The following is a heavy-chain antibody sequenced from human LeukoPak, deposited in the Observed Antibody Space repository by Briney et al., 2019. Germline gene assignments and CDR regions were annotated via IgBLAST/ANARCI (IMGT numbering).Heavy chain of an antibody. CDR3: ARGGGYKDFDY. J-gene: IGHJ4*02. CDR2: INHSGST. Sequence: ASETLSPTCAVYGASFSGYYWSWIRQPPGKGLEWIGEINHSGSTNYNPSLKSRVTISVDTSKSQFSLKLSSVTAADTAVYYCARGGGYKDFDYWGQGTLVTVSS. D-gene: IGHD5-24*01. V-gene: IGHV4-34*01. CDR1: GASFSGYY.